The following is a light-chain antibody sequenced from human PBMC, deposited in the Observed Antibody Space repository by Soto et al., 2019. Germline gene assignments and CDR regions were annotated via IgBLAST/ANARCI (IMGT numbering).Light chain of an antibody. CDR1: QSVSSD. CDR3: QQYKNWPPIS. V-gene: IGKV3-15*01. Sequence: ETVMTQSPATLSVSPGERATLSCRASQSVSSDLAWYQQKPGQAPRLLIYGASTRATGIPARFSGSASGTEFTLTITGLQSEDFAVYYCQQYKNWPPISFGQGTRLEIK. CDR2: GAS. J-gene: IGKJ5*01.